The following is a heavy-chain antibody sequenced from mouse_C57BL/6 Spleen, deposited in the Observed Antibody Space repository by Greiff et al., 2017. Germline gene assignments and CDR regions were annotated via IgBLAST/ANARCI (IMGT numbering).Heavy chain of an antibody. CDR1: GFTFSDYY. J-gene: IGHJ1*03. D-gene: IGHD1-3*01. V-gene: IGHV5-16*01. Sequence: EVQLVESEGGLVQPGRSMKLSCTASGFTFSDYYMAWVRQVPEKGLEWVANINYDGSSTYYLDSLKSRFIISRDNAKNILYLQMSSLKSEDTATYYCARVLKVYFDVWGTGTTVTVSS. CDR2: INYDGSST. CDR3: ARVLKVYFDV.